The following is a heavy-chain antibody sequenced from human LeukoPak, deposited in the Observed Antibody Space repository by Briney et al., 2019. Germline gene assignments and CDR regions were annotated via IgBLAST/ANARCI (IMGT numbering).Heavy chain of an antibody. CDR2: INPNSGAT. J-gene: IGHJ4*02. CDR3: AKPLYGSRSPDY. Sequence: ASVKVSCKTSGYTFTDYDIYWVRQAPGQGLEWMGWINPNSGATNYAQKFRGRVTMTRYTSISTAYLELSRLRSEDTAVYYCAKPLYGSRSPDYWGQGTLVTVSS. D-gene: IGHD3-10*01. CDR1: GYTFTDYD. V-gene: IGHV1-2*02.